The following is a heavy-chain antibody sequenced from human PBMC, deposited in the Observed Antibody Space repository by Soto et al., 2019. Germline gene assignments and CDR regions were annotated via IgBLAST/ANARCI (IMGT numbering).Heavy chain of an antibody. D-gene: IGHD3-3*01. Sequence: SVKVSCKASGGTFSSYAISWVRQAPGRGLEWMGGIIPIFGTANYAQKFQGRVTITADESTSTAYMELSSLRSEDTAVYYCAREGANYDFWSGPISPQYYYYGMDVWGQGTKVTVSS. CDR1: GGTFSSYA. V-gene: IGHV1-69*13. J-gene: IGHJ6*02. CDR3: AREGANYDFWSGPISPQYYYYGMDV. CDR2: IIPIFGTA.